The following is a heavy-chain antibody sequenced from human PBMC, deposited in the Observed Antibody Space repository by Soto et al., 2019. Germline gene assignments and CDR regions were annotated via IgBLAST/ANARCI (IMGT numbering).Heavy chain of an antibody. V-gene: IGHV1-46*01. CDR1: GYTFTSYY. CDR2: INPSGGST. J-gene: IGHJ4*02. Sequence: GASVKVSCAASGYTFTSYYIHWVRQAPGQGLEWMGIINPSGGSTSYAQKFQGRVTMTRDTSTSTVYMELSSLRSEDTAVYYCARDPSRKQLVRTNQYYFDYWGQGTLVTVSS. CDR3: ARDPSRKQLVRTNQYYFDY. D-gene: IGHD6-6*01.